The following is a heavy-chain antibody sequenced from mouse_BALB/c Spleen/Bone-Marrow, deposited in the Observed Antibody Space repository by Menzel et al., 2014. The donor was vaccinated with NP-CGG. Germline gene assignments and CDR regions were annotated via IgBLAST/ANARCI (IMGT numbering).Heavy chain of an antibody. Sequence: EVKLQESGGSLVQPGGSLKLSCATSGFTFSDYYMYWVRQTPEKRLEWVAYISNGGGSTYYPDTVKGRFTISRDNAKNTLYLQMSRLKSEDTAMYYCARHLYGNYGAMDYWGQGTSVTVSS. V-gene: IGHV5-12*02. CDR2: ISNGGGST. D-gene: IGHD2-1*01. CDR3: ARHLYGNYGAMDY. CDR1: GFTFSDYY. J-gene: IGHJ4*01.